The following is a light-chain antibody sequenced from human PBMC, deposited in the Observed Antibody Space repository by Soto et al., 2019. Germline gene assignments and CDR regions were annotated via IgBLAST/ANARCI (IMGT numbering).Light chain of an antibody. CDR2: DAS. J-gene: IGKJ2*01. CDR1: QSVSSNY. V-gene: IGKV3-20*01. Sequence: EIVLTQSPGTLSFSPGERATLSCRASQSVSSNYLAWYQQQPGQAHRLLIYDASARTPGIPDRFGGSASAADFALTSSRLEPEDSAVYYSQQYGSSSTFGQGTNLEIK. CDR3: QQYGSSST.